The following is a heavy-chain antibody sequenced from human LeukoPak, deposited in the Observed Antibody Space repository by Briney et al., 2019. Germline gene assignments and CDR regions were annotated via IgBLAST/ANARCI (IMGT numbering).Heavy chain of an antibody. V-gene: IGHV3-48*01. CDR2: ISSSSNSI. Sequence: GGSLRLSCAASGFRFSNSWMTWVRQAPGKGLEWVSYISSSSNSIYYADSVKGRFTISRDNAKNSLHLQMNSLRGDDTAVYYCVSYSGSVDYWGQGTLVTVSS. J-gene: IGHJ4*02. CDR3: VSYSGSVDY. CDR1: GFRFSNSW. D-gene: IGHD1-26*01.